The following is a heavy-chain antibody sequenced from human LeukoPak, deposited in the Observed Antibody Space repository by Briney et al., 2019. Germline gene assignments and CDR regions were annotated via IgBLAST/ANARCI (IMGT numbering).Heavy chain of an antibody. V-gene: IGHV3-11*01. CDR1: GFTFSDYY. CDR3: ARDSEVAVAHFDY. CDR2: ISSSGSTI. Sequence: GGSLRLSCAASGFTFSDYYMSWIRQAPGKGLKWVSYISSSGSTIYYADSVKGRFTISRDNAKNSLYLQMNSLRAEDTAVYYCARDSEVAVAHFDYWGQGTLVTVSS. D-gene: IGHD6-19*01. J-gene: IGHJ4*02.